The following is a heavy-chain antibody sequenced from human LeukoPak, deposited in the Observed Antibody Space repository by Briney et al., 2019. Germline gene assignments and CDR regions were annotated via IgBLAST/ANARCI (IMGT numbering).Heavy chain of an antibody. CDR1: GGTFSSYA. CDR3: ARVEDEGIDY. V-gene: IGHV1-18*01. J-gene: IGHJ4*02. Sequence: VASVTVSCTASGGTFSSYAISWVRQAPGQGLEWMGWISGYSANTDYAPRLQGRVTMTTDTSTSTAYMELRSLRSEDTAVYYCARVEDEGIDYWGQGTLVTVSS. CDR2: ISGYSANT.